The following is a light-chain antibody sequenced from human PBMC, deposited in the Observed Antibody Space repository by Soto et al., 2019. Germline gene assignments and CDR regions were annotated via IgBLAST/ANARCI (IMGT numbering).Light chain of an antibody. CDR1: QSVTNRY. J-gene: IGKJ1*01. CDR2: GAS. Sequence: EIVLTQSPGTLSLSPGERATLSCRASQSVTNRYLVWYRQKPGQAPRLLIFGASISAPGNPDRFSGSGSGTDFTLTIIRLEPEDFAVYYCQQHGSSPGTFGQGTKVEIK. V-gene: IGKV3-20*01. CDR3: QQHGSSPGT.